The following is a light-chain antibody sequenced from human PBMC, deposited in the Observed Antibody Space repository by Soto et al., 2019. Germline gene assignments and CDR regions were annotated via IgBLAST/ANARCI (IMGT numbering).Light chain of an antibody. Sequence: LTQPASVSGSPGQSITISCTGTSSDVGAYNYVSWYQQHPGKAPKLMIYEVSNRPSGVSNRFSGSKSGNTASLTISGLQAEDEADYYCSSYTSSSTYVFGTGTKVTVL. CDR1: SSDVGAYNY. J-gene: IGLJ1*01. CDR2: EVS. CDR3: SSYTSSSTYV. V-gene: IGLV2-14*01.